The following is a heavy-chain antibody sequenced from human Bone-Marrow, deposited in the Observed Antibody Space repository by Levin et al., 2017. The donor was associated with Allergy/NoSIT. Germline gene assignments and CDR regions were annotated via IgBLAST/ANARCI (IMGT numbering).Heavy chain of an antibody. CDR3: ARERGGARNAFDI. J-gene: IGHJ3*02. Sequence: ESLKISCAASGFTFSSYIMHWVRQAPGKGLEWVSYISSSSSTIYYADSVKGRFTISRDNAKNSLYLQMNSLRDEDTAVYYCARERGGARNAFDIWGQGTMVTVSS. D-gene: IGHD3-10*01. CDR2: ISSSSSTI. V-gene: IGHV3-48*02. CDR1: GFTFSSYI.